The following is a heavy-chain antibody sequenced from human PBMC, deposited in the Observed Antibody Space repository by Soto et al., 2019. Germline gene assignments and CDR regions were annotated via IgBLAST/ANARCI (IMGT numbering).Heavy chain of an antibody. V-gene: IGHV3-23*01. CDR3: AKDFGSWSYSLFDY. CDR1: GFTFSSYA. Sequence: EVQLLESGGGLVQPGGSLRLSCAASGFTFSSYAMSWVRQAPGKGLEWVSAISGSGGSTYYADSVKGRFTISRDNSKNTPYLQMNRLRAEDTAVYYCAKDFGSWSYSLFDYWGQGTLGTVSS. CDR2: ISGSGGST. D-gene: IGHD1-26*01. J-gene: IGHJ4*02.